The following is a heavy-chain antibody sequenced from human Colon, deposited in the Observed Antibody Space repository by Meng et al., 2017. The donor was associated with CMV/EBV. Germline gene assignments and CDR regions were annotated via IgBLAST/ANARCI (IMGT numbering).Heavy chain of an antibody. D-gene: IGHD1-26*01. Sequence: GGSLKISCSASGFTFGAYAMHWVRQVPGKGLQWVSGITWNSGSLGYADSMKGRFTISRDDARNSLYLQMNSLRAEDTALYYCVKDINYKDVGTTPVWDAWGQGTLVTVSS. CDR3: VKDINYKDVGTTPVWDA. CDR1: GFTFGAYA. V-gene: IGHV3-9*01. J-gene: IGHJ5*02. CDR2: ITWNSGSL.